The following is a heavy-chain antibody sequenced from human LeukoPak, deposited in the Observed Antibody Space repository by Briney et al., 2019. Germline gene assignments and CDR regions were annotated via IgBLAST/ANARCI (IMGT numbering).Heavy chain of an antibody. Sequence: GASVKVSCKASGYTFISYDINWVRQVTGQGLEWMGWMNPNSGNTGYAQKFQGRVTITRNTSISTAFMELSSLRSEDTAVYYCARAGYCSSTSCYEQDYYYYYYYMDVWGKGTTVTVSS. CDR1: GYTFISYD. CDR2: MNPNSGNT. V-gene: IGHV1-8*01. CDR3: ARAGYCSSTSCYEQDYYYYYYYMDV. D-gene: IGHD2-2*01. J-gene: IGHJ6*03.